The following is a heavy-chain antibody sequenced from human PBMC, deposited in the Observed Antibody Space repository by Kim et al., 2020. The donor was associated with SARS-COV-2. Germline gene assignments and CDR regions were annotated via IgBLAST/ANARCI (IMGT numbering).Heavy chain of an antibody. V-gene: IGHV5-51*01. CDR3: ARHVAVAGIYYGMDV. Sequence: PSIQGQVTISADKSISTAYLQWSSLKASDTAMYYCARHVAVAGIYYGMDVWGQGTTVTVSS. J-gene: IGHJ6*02. D-gene: IGHD6-19*01.